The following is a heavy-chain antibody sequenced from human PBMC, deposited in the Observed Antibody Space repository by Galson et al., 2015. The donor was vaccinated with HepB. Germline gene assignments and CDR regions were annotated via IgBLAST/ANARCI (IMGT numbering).Heavy chain of an antibody. D-gene: IGHD3-3*01. CDR2: ISYDGSNK. CDR3: AKGDYDFWSGYYFDY. CDR1: GFTFSSYG. Sequence: SLRLPCAASGFTFSSYGMHWVRQAPGKGLEWVAVISYDGSNKYYADSVKGRFTISRDNSKNTLYLQMNSLRAEDTAVYYCAKGDYDFWSGYYFDYWGQGTLVTVSS. V-gene: IGHV3-30*18. J-gene: IGHJ4*02.